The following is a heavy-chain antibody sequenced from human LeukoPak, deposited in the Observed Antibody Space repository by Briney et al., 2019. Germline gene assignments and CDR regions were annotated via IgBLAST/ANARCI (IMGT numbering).Heavy chain of an antibody. Sequence: PGGSLRLSCEVSGFTFSRYAMSWVRQAPGKGMEWVSAISGSGDSTYYADSVKGRFTISRDNAKNSLYLQMNSLRAEDTAVYYCAELGITMIGGVWGKGTTVTISS. J-gene: IGHJ6*04. CDR2: ISGSGDST. CDR1: GFTFSRYA. D-gene: IGHD3-10*02. V-gene: IGHV3-23*01. CDR3: AELGITMIGGV.